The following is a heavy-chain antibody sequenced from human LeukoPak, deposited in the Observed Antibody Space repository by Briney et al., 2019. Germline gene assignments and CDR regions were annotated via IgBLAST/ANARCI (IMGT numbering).Heavy chain of an antibody. CDR3: ARGPYSYDSSGAFDI. D-gene: IGHD3-22*01. Sequence: PSETLSLTCTVSGESINSFYWSWIRQPAGKGLEWIGRIYSSGSTNYSPSLKSRVTMSVDTSKNQFSLKLSSVTAADTAVYFCARGPYSYDSSGAFDIWGQGTMVTVSS. V-gene: IGHV4-4*07. CDR1: GESINSFY. CDR2: IYSSGST. J-gene: IGHJ3*02.